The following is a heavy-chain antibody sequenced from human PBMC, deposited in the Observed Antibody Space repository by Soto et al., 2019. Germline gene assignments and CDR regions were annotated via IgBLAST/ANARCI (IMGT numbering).Heavy chain of an antibody. D-gene: IGHD2-2*01. Sequence: EVQLVESGGGLLQHGGSLRLSCAAAGFTVSSNYMSWFRQAPGKGLEWVSFIYSDGSTYDADSVKGRFTISRDNAKNTLDLQMNGRRAEDTAVYYCAREMLAGYDRGGLGYWGQGTLVTVSS. CDR1: GFTVSSNY. CDR3: AREMLAGYDRGGLGY. V-gene: IGHV3-53*01. J-gene: IGHJ4*02. CDR2: IYSDGST.